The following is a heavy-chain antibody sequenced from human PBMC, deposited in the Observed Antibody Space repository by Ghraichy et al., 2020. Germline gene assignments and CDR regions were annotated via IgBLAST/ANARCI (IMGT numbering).Heavy chain of an antibody. D-gene: IGHD1-26*01. V-gene: IGHV3-30*04. CDR2: ISYDGSNK. Sequence: GGSLRLSCAASGFTFSSYAMHWVRQAPGKGLEWVAVISYDGSNKYYTDSVKGRFTISRDNSKNTLYLQMNSLRAEDTAVYYCARDRYLSTRNAPTVGAATRDPLFEYWGQGTLVTVSS. J-gene: IGHJ4*02. CDR1: GFTFSSYA. CDR3: ARDRYLSTRNAPTVGAATRDPLFEY.